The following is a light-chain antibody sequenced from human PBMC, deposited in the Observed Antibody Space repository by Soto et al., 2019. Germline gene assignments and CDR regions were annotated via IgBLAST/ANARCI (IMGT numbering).Light chain of an antibody. J-gene: IGLJ2*01. CDR3: QTYEV. CDR2: LNSDGSH. Sequence: QPVLTQSPSASASLGASVKLTCTLSSGHSSYAIAWHQQQPEKGPRYLMKLNSDGSHSKGDGIPDRFSGSSSGAERYLTISSLQSEDEADYYCQTYEVFGGGTKVTVL. CDR1: SGHSSYA. V-gene: IGLV4-69*01.